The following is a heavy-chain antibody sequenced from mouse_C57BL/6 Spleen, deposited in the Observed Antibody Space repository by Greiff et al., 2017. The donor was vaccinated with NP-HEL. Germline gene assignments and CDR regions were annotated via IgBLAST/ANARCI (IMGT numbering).Heavy chain of an antibody. J-gene: IGHJ3*01. CDR1: GYAFSSYW. Sequence: VQLQESGAELVKPGASVKISCKASGYAFSSYWMNWVKQRPGKGLEWIGQIYPGDGDTNYNGKFKGKATLTADKSSSTAYMQLSSLTSEDSAVYFCAREGELLRSGFAYWGQGTLVTVSA. CDR3: AREGELLRSGFAY. CDR2: IYPGDGDT. V-gene: IGHV1-80*01. D-gene: IGHD1-1*01.